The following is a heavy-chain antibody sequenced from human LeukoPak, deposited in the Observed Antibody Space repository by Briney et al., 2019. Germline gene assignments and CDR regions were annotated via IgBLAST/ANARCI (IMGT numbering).Heavy chain of an antibody. CDR2: INPNSGGT. D-gene: IGHD3-10*01. CDR1: GYTFTGYY. Sequence: ASVKVSCKASGYTFTGYYMHWVRQAPGQGLEWMRWINPNSGGTNYAQKFQGRVTMTRDTSISTAYMELSRLRSDDTAVYYCASDPGSYHNKFGYWGQGTLVTVSS. CDR3: ASDPGSYHNKFGY. V-gene: IGHV1-2*02. J-gene: IGHJ4*02.